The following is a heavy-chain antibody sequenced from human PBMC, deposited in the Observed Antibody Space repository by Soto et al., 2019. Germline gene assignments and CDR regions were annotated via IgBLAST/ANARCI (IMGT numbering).Heavy chain of an antibody. CDR2: ISGSGGST. Sequence: EVQLLESGGGLVQPGGSLRLSCAASGFTFSSYAMSWVRQAPGKGLEWVSAISGSGGSTYYADSVKGRFTISRDNSKNTLYLQMNRLRAEDTGVYYCAKGSGWFGGFDYWGQGTLVTVSS. V-gene: IGHV3-23*01. D-gene: IGHD3-10*01. CDR1: GFTFSSYA. J-gene: IGHJ4*02. CDR3: AKGSGWFGGFDY.